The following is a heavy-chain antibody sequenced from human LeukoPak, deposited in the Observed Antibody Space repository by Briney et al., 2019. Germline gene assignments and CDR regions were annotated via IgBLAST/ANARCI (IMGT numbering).Heavy chain of an antibody. CDR3: AKGKDSSGWYNFFY. CDR1: GFTFSSYG. D-gene: IGHD6-19*01. J-gene: IGHJ4*02. Sequence: GGSLRLSCAASGFTFSSYGMHWVRQAPGKGLEWVSAISGSRGATYYADSVKGRFTISRDNSKNTLYLQMNSLRAEDTAVYYCAKGKDSSGWYNFFYWGQGSLVTVSS. CDR2: ISGSRGAT. V-gene: IGHV3-23*01.